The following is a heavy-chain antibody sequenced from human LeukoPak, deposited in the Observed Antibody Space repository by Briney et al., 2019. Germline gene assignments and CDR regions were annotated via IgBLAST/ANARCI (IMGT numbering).Heavy chain of an antibody. CDR1: GFIFRSYG. CDR2: IYTNGRDT. J-gene: IGHJ4*02. Sequence: PGGSLRLSCAASGFIFRSYGMNWVRRAPGKGLEWVSGIYTNGRDTRYADSVKGRFTISRDESKNTVYLQMNSLRAEDTAVYYCVRDWTSTSFDYWGQGTLVSVSS. CDR3: VRDWTSTSFDY. V-gene: IGHV3-NL1*01. D-gene: IGHD2-2*01.